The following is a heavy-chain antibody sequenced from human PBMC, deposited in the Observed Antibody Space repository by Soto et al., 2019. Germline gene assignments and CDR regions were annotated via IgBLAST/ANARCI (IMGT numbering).Heavy chain of an antibody. CDR3: ARGITMVRGVIITAARYMDV. J-gene: IGHJ6*02. V-gene: IGHV4-34*01. Sequence: SETLSLTCAVYGGSFSGNYWSWIRQPPGKGLEWIGEINHSGSTNYNPSLKSRVTISVDTSKNQFSLKLSSVTAADTAVYYCARGITMVRGVIITAARYMDVWGQGTTVTVSS. CDR2: INHSGST. CDR1: GGSFSGNY. D-gene: IGHD3-10*01.